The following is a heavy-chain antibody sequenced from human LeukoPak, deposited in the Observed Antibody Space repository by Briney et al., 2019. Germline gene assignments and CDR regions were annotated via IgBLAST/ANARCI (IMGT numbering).Heavy chain of an antibody. Sequence: GGSLRLSCAASGFAFSTYWMDWVRQAPGKGLEWVGNINQDGSVKHYVDSVRGRFTISRDNARNSVYLQMSALRVEDTAVHYCTRDFVLWGQGSLVTASS. CDR2: INQDGSVK. CDR3: TRDFVL. D-gene: IGHD3-10*02. V-gene: IGHV3-7*01. CDR1: GFAFSTYW. J-gene: IGHJ4*02.